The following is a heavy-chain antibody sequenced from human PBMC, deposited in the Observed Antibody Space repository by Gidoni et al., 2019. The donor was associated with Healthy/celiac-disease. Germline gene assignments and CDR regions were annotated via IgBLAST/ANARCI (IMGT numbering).Heavy chain of an antibody. D-gene: IGHD3-16*02. J-gene: IGHJ4*02. CDR1: GHTFTGSY. CDR2: INPNSGGT. Sequence: QVQLVQSGAEVKKPGASVKVSCKASGHTFTGSYMHWVRQAPGQGLEWMGWINPNSGGTNYAQKFQGWVTMTRDTSISTAYMELGRLRSDDTAVYYCARGKYDYIWGSYRPHFDYWGQGTLVTVSS. V-gene: IGHV1-2*04. CDR3: ARGKYDYIWGSYRPHFDY.